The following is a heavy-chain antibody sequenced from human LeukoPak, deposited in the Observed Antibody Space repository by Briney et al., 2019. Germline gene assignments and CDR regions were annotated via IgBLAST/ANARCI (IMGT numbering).Heavy chain of an antibody. CDR2: ISGSGDST. V-gene: IGHV3-23*01. CDR1: GFTFSSYA. J-gene: IGHJ4*02. Sequence: GGSLRLSCAASGFTFSSYAMNWVRQAPGKGLEWVSVISGSGDSTYYADSVKGRFTISRDNSKNTVYLQINSLRADDTAVYYCAKPRSGIAAPGTPLGYWGQGTLVTVSS. D-gene: IGHD6-13*01. CDR3: AKPRSGIAAPGTPLGY.